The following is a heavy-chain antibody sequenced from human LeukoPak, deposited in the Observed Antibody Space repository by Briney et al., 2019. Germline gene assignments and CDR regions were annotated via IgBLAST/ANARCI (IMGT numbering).Heavy chain of an antibody. V-gene: IGHV3-30*18. D-gene: IGHD1-14*01. J-gene: IGHJ4*02. CDR1: GFTFNNFG. Sequence: QTGVSLRLSGSASGFTFNNFGMQWVRQTPGKGLEWVTVISCDGGTQYYADSVKGRFTISRDDSKNTLYLQMNSLRAEDTAVYYCAKEANHCSSRHYDYWGQGILVTVSS. CDR2: ISCDGGTQ. CDR3: AKEANHCSSRHYDY.